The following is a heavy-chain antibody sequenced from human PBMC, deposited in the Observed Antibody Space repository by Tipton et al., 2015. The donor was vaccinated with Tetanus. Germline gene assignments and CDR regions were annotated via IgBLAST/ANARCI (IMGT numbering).Heavy chain of an antibody. D-gene: IGHD3-3*01. CDR1: IGSINSGSYH. CDR2: IHSGGRA. Sequence: VSIGSINSGSYHWDWIRQPPGKGLEWLGGIHSGGRASYNPSPKTRVTISLDTSKNQFSLTLRSVTAADTAVYYCARTTGFFPYYYYMDVWGKGTTVIVSS. CDR3: ARTTGFFPYYYYMDV. J-gene: IGHJ6*03. V-gene: IGHV4-39*07.